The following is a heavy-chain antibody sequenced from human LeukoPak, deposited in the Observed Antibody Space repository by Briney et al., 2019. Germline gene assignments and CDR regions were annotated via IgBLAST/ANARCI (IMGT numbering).Heavy chain of an antibody. D-gene: IGHD2-2*01. V-gene: IGHV3-48*01. J-gene: IGHJ6*03. CDR1: GFTFSSYS. CDR3: ARVLIPAAIRVDYYYYMDV. Sequence: GGSLRLSCAASGFTFSSYSMNWVRQAPGKGLEWVSYISSSSSTIYYADSVKGRFTISRDNAKNSLYLQMNSLRAEDTAVYYCARVLIPAAIRVDYYYYMDVWGKGTTVTVSS. CDR2: ISSSSSTI.